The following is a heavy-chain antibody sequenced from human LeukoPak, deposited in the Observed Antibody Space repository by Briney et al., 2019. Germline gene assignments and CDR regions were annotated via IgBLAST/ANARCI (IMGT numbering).Heavy chain of an antibody. V-gene: IGHV3-33*08. J-gene: IGHJ4*02. CDR1: GFIFRTYY. Sequence: GGSLRLSCAASGFIFRTYYMHWVRQAPGKGLEWVALIWYDGSNKYYADSVKGRFTISRDNSKNTLYLQMNSLRADDTAVCYCARDVFTTYDTGGGYFDYWGQGTLVTVSS. D-gene: IGHD3-22*01. CDR2: IWYDGSNK. CDR3: ARDVFTTYDTGGGYFDY.